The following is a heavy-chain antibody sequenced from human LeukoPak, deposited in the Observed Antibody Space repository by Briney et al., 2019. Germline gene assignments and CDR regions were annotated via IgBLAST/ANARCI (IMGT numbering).Heavy chain of an antibody. D-gene: IGHD2-15*01. CDR1: GGSFSGYY. J-gene: IGHJ3*02. CDR3: AARRGGGSSDAFDI. V-gene: IGHV4-34*01. Sequence: KPSETLSLTCAVYGGSFSGYYWSWIRQPPGKGLEWIGEINHSGSTNYNPSLKSRVTISVDTSKNQFSLKLSSVTAADTAVYYCAARRGGGSSDAFDIWGQGTMVTVSS. CDR2: INHSGST.